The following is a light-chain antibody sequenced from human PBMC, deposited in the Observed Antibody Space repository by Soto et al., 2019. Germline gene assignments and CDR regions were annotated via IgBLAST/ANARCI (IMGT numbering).Light chain of an antibody. CDR3: QHRDNLPLT. J-gene: IGKJ4*01. V-gene: IGKV3-11*01. CDR2: DTS. Sequence: EILLTQSPATLARSPGQRATLSCSASQNIETYLAWYQQMPGQAPRLLIYDTSNRATGIPARFSGSGSGTDFTLTISRLEPEDFAVYYCQHRDNLPLTFGGGTKLE. CDR1: QNIETY.